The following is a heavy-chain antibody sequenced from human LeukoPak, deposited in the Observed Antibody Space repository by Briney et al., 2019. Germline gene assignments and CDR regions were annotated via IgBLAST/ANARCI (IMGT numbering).Heavy chain of an antibody. J-gene: IGHJ4*02. CDR1: GFSFRDFW. Sequence: PGGSLRLSCAASGFSFRDFWMTWVRQAPEKGLEWVANINQGGGVKYYVDSVKGRFTISRDDTESSLYVQMNSLRDEDTAVYYCAKVPAGYLDYWGQGTLVTVSS. CDR2: INQGGGVK. D-gene: IGHD3-10*01. V-gene: IGHV3-7*02. CDR3: AKVPAGYLDY.